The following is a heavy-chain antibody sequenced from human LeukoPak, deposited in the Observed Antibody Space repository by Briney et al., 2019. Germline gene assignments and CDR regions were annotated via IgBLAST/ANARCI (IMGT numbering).Heavy chain of an antibody. V-gene: IGHV3-66*01. J-gene: IGHJ4*02. CDR2: IYSGGST. D-gene: IGHD2-21*01. Sequence: GGSLRLSCAASGFTVSSNYMSWVRQAPGRGLEWVPVIYSGGSTYYADSVTGRFTISRDNSKNTLNLQMNSLRAEDAAVYYCARGYSSDNWGQGTLVTVSS. CDR1: GFTVSSNY. CDR3: ARGYSSDN.